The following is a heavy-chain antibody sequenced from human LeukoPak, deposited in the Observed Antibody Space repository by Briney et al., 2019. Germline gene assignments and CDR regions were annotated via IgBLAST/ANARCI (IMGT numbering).Heavy chain of an antibody. CDR3: ARDVVAVAGTPKGWFDP. D-gene: IGHD6-19*01. V-gene: IGHV1-3*01. CDR1: GYSFTNYV. Sequence: ASVKISCKASGYSFTNYVVHWVRQAPGQRPEWMGWIKAGNGDTKYSPNFQDRVTITRDTSANTVYVELSSLRSDDTAVYYCARDVVAVAGTPKGWFDPWGQGTLVTVSS. CDR2: IKAGNGDT. J-gene: IGHJ5*02.